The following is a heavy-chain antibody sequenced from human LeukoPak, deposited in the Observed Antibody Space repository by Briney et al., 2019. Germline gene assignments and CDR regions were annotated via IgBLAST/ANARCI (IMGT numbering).Heavy chain of an antibody. CDR3: ARVMYYYASGSLVVYYFDS. CDR2: ISTGGSSA. Sequence: GGSLRLSCAASGFTFSTYWMHWVRQAPGKGLVWVSRISTGGSSATYADSVKGRFTISRDNAKNTLYLQMNSLRAEDTAVYYCARVMYYYASGSLVVYYFDSWGQGTLVTVSS. J-gene: IGHJ4*02. CDR1: GFTFSTYW. V-gene: IGHV3-74*01. D-gene: IGHD3-10*01.